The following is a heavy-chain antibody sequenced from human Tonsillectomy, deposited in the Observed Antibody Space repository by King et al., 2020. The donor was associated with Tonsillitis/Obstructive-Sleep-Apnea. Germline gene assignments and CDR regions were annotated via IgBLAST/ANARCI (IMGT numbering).Heavy chain of an antibody. Sequence: VQLVESGGGLVQPGGSLRLSCAASGFTFRSYAMSWVRQAPGTGLEWVSSISDRGDNAFYADSVKGRFTFSRENSKNKLYLKMNSLRAEDTALYYCAGGPAGADYYYMDVWGKGTTVTVSS. D-gene: IGHD6-19*01. V-gene: IGHV3-23*04. CDR2: ISDRGDNA. CDR1: GFTFRSYA. J-gene: IGHJ6*03. CDR3: AGGPAGADYYYMDV.